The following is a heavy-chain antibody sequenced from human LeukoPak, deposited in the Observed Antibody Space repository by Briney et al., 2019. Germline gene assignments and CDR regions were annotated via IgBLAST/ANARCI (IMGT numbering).Heavy chain of an antibody. CDR1: GFTVSSNY. V-gene: IGHV3-66*02. CDR3: ARETRYDFWSGYSDY. CDR2: IYSGGST. J-gene: IGHJ4*02. Sequence: GGSLRLSCAASGFTVSSNYMSWVRQAPGKGLEWVSVIYSGGSTYYADSVKGRFTISRDNSKNTLYLQMNSLRAEDTAVYYCARETRYDFWSGYSDYWGQGTLVTVSS. D-gene: IGHD3-3*01.